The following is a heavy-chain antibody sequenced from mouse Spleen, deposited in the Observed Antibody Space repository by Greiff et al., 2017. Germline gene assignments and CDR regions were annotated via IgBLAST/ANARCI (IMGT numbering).Heavy chain of an antibody. V-gene: IGHV3-2*02. CDR2: ISYSGST. J-gene: IGHJ1*01. CDR1: GYSITSDYA. Sequence: EVQGVESGPGLVKPSQSLSLTCTVTGYSITSDYAWNWIRQFPGNKLEWMGYISYSGSTSYNPSLKSRISITRDTSKNQFFLQLNSVTTEDTATYYCARHYGNYDWYFDVWGAGTTVTVSS. D-gene: IGHD2-1*01. CDR3: ARHYGNYDWYFDV.